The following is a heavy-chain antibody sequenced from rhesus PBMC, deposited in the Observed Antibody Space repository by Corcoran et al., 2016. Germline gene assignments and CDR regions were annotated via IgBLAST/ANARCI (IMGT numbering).Heavy chain of an antibody. V-gene: IGHV3-186*02. CDR2: IRSKYNNYAP. CDR3: RAYSYSLGFDY. D-gene: IGHD5-12*01. CDR1: GVTCSDRA. Sequence: EVQLVESGGGLVQPGGSLRPHCAALGVTCSDRAMSWVRQASGIGLEWVAYIRSKYNNYAPEYAVSVKGRFTISRDDSKNTLYLQMSSLKTEDTAVYYCRAYSYSLGFDYWGQGVLVTVSS. J-gene: IGHJ4*01.